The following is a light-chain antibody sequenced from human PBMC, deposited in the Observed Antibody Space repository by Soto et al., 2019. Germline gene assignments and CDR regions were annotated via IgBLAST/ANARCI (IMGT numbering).Light chain of an antibody. CDR1: SSDVGGYHY. Sequence: QSVLTQPPSASESPGQSVTISCTGTSSDVGGYHYVSWYQHHPGRAPKLLIYEVEKRPPGVPGRFSGSKSGNTASLTVSGLQADDEADYYWLSYGGSNDYVFGKGTKVTVL. J-gene: IGLJ1*01. CDR3: LSYGGSNDYV. CDR2: EVE. V-gene: IGLV2-8*01.